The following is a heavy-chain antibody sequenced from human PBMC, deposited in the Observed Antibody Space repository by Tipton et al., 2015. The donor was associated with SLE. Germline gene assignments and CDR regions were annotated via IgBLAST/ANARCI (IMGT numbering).Heavy chain of an antibody. V-gene: IGHV1-8*01. Sequence: QLVQSGAEVKKPGASVKVSCKASGYTFTSYDINWVRQATGQGLEWMGWMNPNSDNTGYAQKLQGRVTMTTDTSTSTAYMELRSLRSEDTAVYYCAIAVAGTLFFDYWGQGALVTVSS. CDR3: AIAVAGTLFFDY. CDR1: GYTFTSYD. D-gene: IGHD6-19*01. J-gene: IGHJ4*02. CDR2: MNPNSDNT.